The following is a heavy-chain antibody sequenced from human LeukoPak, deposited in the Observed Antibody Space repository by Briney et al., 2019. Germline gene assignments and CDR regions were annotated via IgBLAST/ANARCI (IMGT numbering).Heavy chain of an antibody. V-gene: IGHV3-21*01. CDR3: ATIEYSSSTLDY. J-gene: IGHJ4*02. Sequence: GGSLRLSCAASGFTFSSYSMNWVRQAPGKGLEWVSSISNSSSYIYYADSVKGLFTISRDNAKNSLYLQMNSLRAEDTAVYCSATIEYSSSTLDYWGQGTLVTVSS. CDR2: ISNSSSYI. CDR1: GFTFSSYS. D-gene: IGHD6-6*01.